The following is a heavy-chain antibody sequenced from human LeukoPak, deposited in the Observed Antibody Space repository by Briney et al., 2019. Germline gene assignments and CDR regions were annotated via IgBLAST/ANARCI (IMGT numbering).Heavy chain of an antibody. D-gene: IGHD4-17*01. Sequence: SETLSLTCPVSGGSISSSSYDWGWLREPPGKGLEGSGSIYYSGSTYYNPSLKSRVTISVDTSKNQFSLKLSSVTAADTAVYYCAGHDYGDYDRAYFDYWGQGTLVTVSS. CDR2: IYYSGST. V-gene: IGHV4-39*01. J-gene: IGHJ4*02. CDR1: GGSISSSSYD. CDR3: AGHDYGDYDRAYFDY.